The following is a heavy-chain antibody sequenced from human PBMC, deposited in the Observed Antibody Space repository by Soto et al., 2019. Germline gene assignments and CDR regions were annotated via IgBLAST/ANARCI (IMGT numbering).Heavy chain of an antibody. V-gene: IGHV4-4*09. CDR3: ARDRESFSSDWFDP. Sequence: PSETLSLTCTVSGGSIGSYYWSWSRQPPGKGLEWIGYIYTSGSTNYNPSLKSRVTMSVDTSKNQFSLKLSSVTAADTAVYYCARDRESFSSDWFDPWGQGTLVTVSS. CDR2: IYTSGST. D-gene: IGHD3-16*01. CDR1: GGSIGSYY. J-gene: IGHJ5*02.